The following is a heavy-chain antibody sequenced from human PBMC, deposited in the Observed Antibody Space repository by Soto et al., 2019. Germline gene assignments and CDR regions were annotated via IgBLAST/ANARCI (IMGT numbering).Heavy chain of an antibody. CDR2: IYYSGNT. Sequence: SETLSLTCTVSGGSISSSSYYWGWIRQPPGKGLEWIGYIYYSGNTYYNPSLKSRVTISVDRSKNQFSLKLSSVTAADTAVYYCARLIWFGELFNWFDPWGQGTLVTVSS. V-gene: IGHV4-39*07. CDR1: GGSISSSSYY. CDR3: ARLIWFGELFNWFDP. D-gene: IGHD3-10*01. J-gene: IGHJ5*02.